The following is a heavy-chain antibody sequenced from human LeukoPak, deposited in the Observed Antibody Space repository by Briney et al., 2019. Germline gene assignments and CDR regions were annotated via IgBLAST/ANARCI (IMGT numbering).Heavy chain of an antibody. D-gene: IGHD6-13*01. CDR2: INPNSGGT. Sequence: ASVKVSCKASGYTFTGYYMHWVRQAPGQGLEWMGWINPNSGGTNYAQKFQGRVTMTRDTSISTAYMELSRLRSDDTAVYYCAREDRSSWPRKLLDYWGQGTLVTVSS. V-gene: IGHV1-2*02. CDR3: AREDRSSWPRKLLDY. CDR1: GYTFTGYY. J-gene: IGHJ4*02.